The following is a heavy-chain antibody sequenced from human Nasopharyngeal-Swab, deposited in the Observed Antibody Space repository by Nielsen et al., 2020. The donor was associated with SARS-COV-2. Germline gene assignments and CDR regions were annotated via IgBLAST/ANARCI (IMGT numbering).Heavy chain of an antibody. Sequence: ASVKVSCKASGYTFTGYYMHWVRQAPGQGLEWMGRINPNSGGTNYAQKFQGRVTMTRDTSISTAYMELSRLRSDDTAVYYCARYLRYGYYDSSGYGPNDVYWGQGTLVTVSS. V-gene: IGHV1-2*06. CDR3: ARYLRYGYYDSSGYGPNDVY. CDR2: INPNSGGT. J-gene: IGHJ4*02. CDR1: GYTFTGYY. D-gene: IGHD3-22*01.